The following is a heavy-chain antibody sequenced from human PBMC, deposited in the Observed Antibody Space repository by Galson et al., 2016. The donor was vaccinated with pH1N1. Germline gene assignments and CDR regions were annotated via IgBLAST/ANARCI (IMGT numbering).Heavy chain of an antibody. Sequence: SVKVSCKASGGTISEYAISWVRQAPGQGLEWMGGIIPIFGTPNYAQNFRGRLKITADKSTSTVYLEKKSLTPGDTAVYYCARGRVPMFGVIKYYGMDVWGQGTTVTVSS. D-gene: IGHD3-3*01. CDR3: ARGRVPMFGVIKYYGMDV. CDR1: GGTISEYA. CDR2: IIPIFGTP. V-gene: IGHV1-69*06. J-gene: IGHJ6*02.